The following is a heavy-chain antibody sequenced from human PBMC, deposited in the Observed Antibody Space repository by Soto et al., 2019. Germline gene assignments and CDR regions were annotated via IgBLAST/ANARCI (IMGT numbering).Heavy chain of an antibody. J-gene: IGHJ5*02. V-gene: IGHV3-23*01. Sequence: GGSLRLSCAASGFTFSSYAMSWVRQAPGKGLEWVSAISGSGGSTYYADSVKGRFTISRDNSKNTLYLQMNSLRAEDTAVYYCAKDYCSSTSCYYNWFDPWGQGTLVTVSS. CDR1: GFTFSSYA. CDR2: ISGSGGST. CDR3: AKDYCSSTSCYYNWFDP. D-gene: IGHD2-2*01.